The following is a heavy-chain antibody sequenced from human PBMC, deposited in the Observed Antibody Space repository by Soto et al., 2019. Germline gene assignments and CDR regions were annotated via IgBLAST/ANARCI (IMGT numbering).Heavy chain of an antibody. J-gene: IGHJ5*02. D-gene: IGHD2-2*01. CDR3: ARDPGYCSSTSCRGWFDP. CDR2: IWYDRSNK. V-gene: IGHV3-33*01. CDR1: GFTFSSYG. Sequence: QVQLVESGGGVVQPGRSLRLSCAASGFTFSSYGMHWVRQAPGKGLEWVAVIWYDRSNKYYADSVKGRFTISRDNSKNTLYLQMNSLRAEDTAVYYCARDPGYCSSTSCRGWFDPWGQGTLVTVSS.